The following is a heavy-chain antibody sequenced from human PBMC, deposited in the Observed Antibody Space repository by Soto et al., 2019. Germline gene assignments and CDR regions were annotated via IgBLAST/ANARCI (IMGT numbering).Heavy chain of an antibody. V-gene: IGHV1-69*02. CDR1: GGTFSSYT. CDR3: ATYYDSSHGPYSGGYYYYYGMDV. D-gene: IGHD3-22*01. Sequence: SVKVSCTASGGTFSSYTISWVRQAPGQGLEWMGRIIPILGIANYAQKFQGRVTITADKSTSTAYMELSSLRSEDTAVYYCATYYDSSHGPYSGGYYYYYGMDVWGQGTTVTVSS. J-gene: IGHJ6*02. CDR2: IIPILGIA.